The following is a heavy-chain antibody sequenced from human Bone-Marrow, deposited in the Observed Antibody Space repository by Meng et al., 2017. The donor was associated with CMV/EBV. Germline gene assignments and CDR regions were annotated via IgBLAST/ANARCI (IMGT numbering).Heavy chain of an antibody. Sequence: GESLKISCAASGFTFSSYAMHWVRQAPGKGLEWVAVISYDGSNKYYADSVKGRFTISRDNSKNTLYLQMNSLRAEDTAVYYCARDGLKGYCSSTSCYCYWGQGTRVTGSS. V-gene: IGHV3-30-3*01. CDR1: GFTFSSYA. CDR3: ARDGLKGYCSSTSCYCY. CDR2: ISYDGSNK. J-gene: IGHJ4*02. D-gene: IGHD2-2*01.